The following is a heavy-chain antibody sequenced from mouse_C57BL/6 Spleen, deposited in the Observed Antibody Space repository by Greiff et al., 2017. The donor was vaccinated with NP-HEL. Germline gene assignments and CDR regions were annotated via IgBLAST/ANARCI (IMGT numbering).Heavy chain of an antibody. CDR3: ARWGFTTESVFDY. V-gene: IGHV1-7*01. Sequence: QVQLQQPGAELAKPGASVKLSCKASGYTFTSYWMHWVKQRPGQGLERIGYINPSSGYTKYNQKFQDKATLPADKSSSTASMQLSRLTYADSSVDYWARWGFTTESVFDYWGQGTTLTVSS. J-gene: IGHJ2*01. CDR1: GYTFTSYW. CDR2: INPSSGYT. D-gene: IGHD1-1*01.